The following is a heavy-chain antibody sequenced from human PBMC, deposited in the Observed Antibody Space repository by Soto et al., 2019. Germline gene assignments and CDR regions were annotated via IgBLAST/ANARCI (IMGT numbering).Heavy chain of an antibody. V-gene: IGHV3-30*03. D-gene: IGHD2-8*02. CDR1: GFTVSSYG. CDR3: TGEVASGY. CDR2: ISRNRGTK. Sequence: QVQLVESGGGVFQPGRSLRLSCAVSGFTVSSYGMHWVRQAPGKGLEWVAVISRNRGTKFYADSVKGRFTISGDNSRNTLFLEMNSLRGDDMAVYYCTGEVASGYWGQGTMVTVSS. J-gene: IGHJ4*02.